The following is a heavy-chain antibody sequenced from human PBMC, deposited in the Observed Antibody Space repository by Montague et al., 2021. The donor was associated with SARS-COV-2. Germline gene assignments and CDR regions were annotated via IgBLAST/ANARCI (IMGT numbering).Heavy chain of an antibody. D-gene: IGHD3-10*01. CDR1: GDSITNHY. V-gene: IGHV4-4*07. J-gene: IGHJ4*02. CDR3: ARDRFAIGSGSQGAMDF. Sequence: SETLSLTCSVSGDSITNHYWSWIRQPAAKGLEWIGRMHFTGKTTFSPVFSSRLTMSADTYTNQFSLKLTSVTAADAAIYFCARDRFAIGSGSQGAMDFWGQGTPVTVSS. CDR2: MHFTGKT.